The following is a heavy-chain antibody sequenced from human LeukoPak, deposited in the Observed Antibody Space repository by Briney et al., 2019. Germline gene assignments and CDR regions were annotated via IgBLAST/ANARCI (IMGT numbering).Heavy chain of an antibody. J-gene: IGHJ4*02. CDR2: ISYDGSNK. V-gene: IGHV3-30-3*01. D-gene: IGHD3-22*01. CDR1: GFTFSSYA. CDR3: ARRSYYYDSSGYYYFDY. Sequence: GGSLRLSCAASGFTFSSYAMHWVRQAPGKGPEWVAVISYDGSNKYYADSVKGRFTISRDNSKNTLYLQMNSLRAEDTAVYYCARRSYYYDSSGYYYFDYWGQGTLVTVSS.